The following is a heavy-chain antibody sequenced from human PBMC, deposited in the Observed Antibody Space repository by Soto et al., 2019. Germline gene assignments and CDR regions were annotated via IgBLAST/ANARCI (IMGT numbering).Heavy chain of an antibody. J-gene: IGHJ1*01. CDR2: INPSGTT. CDR1: GGSLSAYY. CDR3: ALAPAAHILH. V-gene: IGHV4-34*01. Sequence: ETLSLTCAVYGGSLSAYYWGWIRQPPGKGLEWIGEINPSGTTNYNPSLKSRVTISVDTSKNQFSLKLSSVTAADTAVYHCALAPAAHILHWGQGTLVTVSS. D-gene: IGHD2-2*01.